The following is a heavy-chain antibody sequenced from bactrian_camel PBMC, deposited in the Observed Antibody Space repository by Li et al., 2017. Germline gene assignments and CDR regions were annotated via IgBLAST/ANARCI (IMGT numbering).Heavy chain of an antibody. V-gene: IGHV3S40*01. J-gene: IGHJ4*01. CDR1: GYIWSSNC. CDR3: VEGPVGQC. D-gene: IGHD1*01. Sequence: EVQLVESGGGSVQAGGSLRLSCVASGYIWSSNCITWFRQAPGKEREGVASILPGSGATIYVDSVKGRFTISQDKAMNTVYLQMNSLTPDDTAVYHCVEGPVGQCWSQGTQVTVS. CDR2: ILPGSGAT.